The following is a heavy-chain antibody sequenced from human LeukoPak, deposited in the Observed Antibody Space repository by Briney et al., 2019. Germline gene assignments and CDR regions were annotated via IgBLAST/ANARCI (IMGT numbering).Heavy chain of an antibody. Sequence: ASVKVSCKASGGTFSSYAISWVRQAPGQGLEWMGGIIPIFGTANYAQKFQGGVTINTDESTSTAYMELSSLRSEDTAVYYCASLTGTPTRDYYYYYMDVWGKGTTVTVSS. V-gene: IGHV1-69*05. J-gene: IGHJ6*03. CDR3: ASLTGTPTRDYYYYYMDV. CDR1: GGTFSSYA. D-gene: IGHD1-20*01. CDR2: IIPIFGTA.